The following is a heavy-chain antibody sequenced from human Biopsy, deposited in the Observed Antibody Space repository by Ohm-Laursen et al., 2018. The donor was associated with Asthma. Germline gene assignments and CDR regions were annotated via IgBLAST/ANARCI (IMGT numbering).Heavy chain of an antibody. CDR3: ARDRRQSSSGEDWFDP. Sequence: SSVKVSCNASGGTFSTYGINWVRQAPGQGLEWMGTIIPIFDSTKYAQKFQDRVTIIADESTGTASLELRSLRSEDTAVYYCARDRRQSSSGEDWFDPWGKGTLVTVSS. CDR2: IIPIFDST. V-gene: IGHV1-69*15. CDR1: GGTFSTYG. D-gene: IGHD3-16*01. J-gene: IGHJ5*02.